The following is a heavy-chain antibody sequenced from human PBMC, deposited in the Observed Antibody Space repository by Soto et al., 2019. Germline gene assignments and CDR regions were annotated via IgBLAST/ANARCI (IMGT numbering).Heavy chain of an antibody. D-gene: IGHD4-17*01. CDR3: ARNGAYYFDY. CDR1: GGSISSNYW. Sequence: QVQLQESGPGLVEPSGALSLTCAVSGGSISSNYWWSWVRQPPGKGLEWIGEIYHSGSTHYNPSIKSRVTISVDKSRNQLSLKLSSVSAADTAVYYCARNGAYYFDYGGQGTLVTVSS. V-gene: IGHV4-4*02. CDR2: IYHSGST. J-gene: IGHJ4*02.